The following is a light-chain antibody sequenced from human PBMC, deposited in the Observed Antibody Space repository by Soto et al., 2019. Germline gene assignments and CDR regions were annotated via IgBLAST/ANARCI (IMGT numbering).Light chain of an antibody. CDR1: QSVSSSY. Sequence: EIVLTQSPGTLSLSPGERATLSCRASQSVSSSYLAWYQQKPGQAPRLLIYDASSRATGIPDRFSGSGSGTDFTLNISRVEPEDFAVYYCQQYGSSPRTFGQGTKVEIK. CDR3: QQYGSSPRT. V-gene: IGKV3-20*01. J-gene: IGKJ1*01. CDR2: DAS.